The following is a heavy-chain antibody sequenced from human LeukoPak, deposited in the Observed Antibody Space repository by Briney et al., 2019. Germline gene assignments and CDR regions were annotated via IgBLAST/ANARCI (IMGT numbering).Heavy chain of an antibody. V-gene: IGHV5-51*01. CDR3: ARPHLYYYGSGSYYGDAFDI. Sequence: GESLKISCKGSGYSFTSYWIGWVRQMPGKGLEWMGIIYPGDSDTRYSPSFQGQVTISADKSISTAYLQWSSLKASDTAMYYCARPHLYYYGSGSYYGDAFDIWGQGTMVTVSS. D-gene: IGHD3-10*01. J-gene: IGHJ3*02. CDR2: IYPGDSDT. CDR1: GYSFTSYW.